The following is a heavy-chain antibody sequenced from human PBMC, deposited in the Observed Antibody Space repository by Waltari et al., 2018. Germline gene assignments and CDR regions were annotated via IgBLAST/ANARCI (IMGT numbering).Heavy chain of an antibody. D-gene: IGHD3-9*01. CDR3: ASSDYDILTGHPPDLDY. V-gene: IGHV4-39*01. J-gene: IGHJ4*02. CDR1: GGSISSSSYY. Sequence: QLQLQESGPGLVQPSETLSLTCTVSGGSISSSSYYWGWIRQPPGKGREWIGGIYYSGSSYYHPSRKSRVTISVYTSKNQFSLELRSVTAADTAVYYCASSDYDILTGHPPDLDYWGQGTLVTVSS. CDR2: IYYSGSS.